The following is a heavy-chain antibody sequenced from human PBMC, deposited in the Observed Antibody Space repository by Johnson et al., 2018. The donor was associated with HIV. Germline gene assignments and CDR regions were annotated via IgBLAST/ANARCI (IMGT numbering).Heavy chain of an antibody. V-gene: IGHV3-7*05. CDR2: IRYDGSNK. J-gene: IGHJ3*02. CDR1: GFTFSSYW. D-gene: IGHD2-15*01. CDR3: ARDGEYCSGGSCSDAFDI. Sequence: VQLVESGGGLVQPGGSLRLSCAASGFTFSSYWMSWVRQAPGKGLEWVAFIRYDGSNKYYADSVKGRFTISRDNAKNSLYLQMNSLRAEDTALYYCARDGEYCSGGSCSDAFDIWGQGTMVTVSS.